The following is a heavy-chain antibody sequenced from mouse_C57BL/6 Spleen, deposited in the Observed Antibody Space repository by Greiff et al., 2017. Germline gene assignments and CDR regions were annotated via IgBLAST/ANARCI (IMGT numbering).Heavy chain of an antibody. D-gene: IGHD1-1*01. V-gene: IGHV7-3*01. CDR2: IRNKANGYTT. CDR1: GFTFTDYY. CDR3: ASVYGSSYNYAMDY. Sequence: EVQRVESGGGLVQPGGSLSLSCAASGFTFTDYYMSWVRQPPGKALEWLGFIRNKANGYTTEYSASVKGRFTISRDNSQSILYLQMNALRAEDSATYYGASVYGSSYNYAMDYWGQGTSVTVSS. J-gene: IGHJ4*01.